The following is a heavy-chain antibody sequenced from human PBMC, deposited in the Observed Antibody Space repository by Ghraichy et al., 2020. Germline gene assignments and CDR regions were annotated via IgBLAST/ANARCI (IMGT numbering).Heavy chain of an antibody. CDR2: IYYSGNT. V-gene: IGHV4-30-4*02. J-gene: IGHJ6*02. D-gene: IGHD3-3*01. CDR1: GGSISSSGDYF. CDR3: ARERVIWIGSHRGMDV. Sequence: SETLSLTCTVSGGSISSSGDYFWSWVRQPPGKGLEWIGNIYYSGNTYYSPSLKSRLSISVDTSKNQFSLKVTSVTAADSAVYYGARERVIWIGSHRGMDVWGQGTTVTVS.